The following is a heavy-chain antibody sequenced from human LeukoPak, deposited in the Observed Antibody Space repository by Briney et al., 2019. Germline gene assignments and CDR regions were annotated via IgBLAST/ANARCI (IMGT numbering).Heavy chain of an antibody. V-gene: IGHV4-59*08. J-gene: IGHJ4*02. D-gene: IGHD4-17*01. CDR1: GGSISSYY. CDR3: ARVDYGDYPHHY. CDR2: IYYSGST. Sequence: SETLSLTCTVSGGSISSYYWSWIRQPPGKGLEWIGYIYYSGSTNYNPSLKSRVTISVDTSKNQFSLKLSSVTAADTAVYYCARVDYGDYPHHYWGQGTLVAVSS.